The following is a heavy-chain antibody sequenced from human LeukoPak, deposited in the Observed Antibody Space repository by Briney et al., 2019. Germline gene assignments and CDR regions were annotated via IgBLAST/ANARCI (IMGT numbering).Heavy chain of an antibody. V-gene: IGHV4-34*01. CDR3: AGSSIRMEHYYGMDV. J-gene: IGHJ6*02. CDR2: INHSGST. CDR1: SESLSKSY. Sequence: SETLSLTCTFYSESLSKSYWCWIRQPPGKGLEWIGEINHSGSTNYNPSLKSRVTISVDTSKNQFSLKLSSVTAADTAVYYCAGSSIRMEHYYGMDVWGQGTTVTVSS. D-gene: IGHD6-6*01.